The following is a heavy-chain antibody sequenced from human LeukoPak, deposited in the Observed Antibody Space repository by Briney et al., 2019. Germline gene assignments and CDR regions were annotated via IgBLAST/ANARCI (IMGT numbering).Heavy chain of an antibody. CDR2: IYYSGST. J-gene: IGHJ3*02. CDR1: GGSISSYY. CDR3: ARDNPGIAVAGTAFDI. V-gene: IGHV4-59*01. Sequence: PSETLSLTCTVSGGSISSYYWSWIRQPPGKGLEWIGYIYYSGSTNCNPSLKSRVTISVVTSKNQFSLKLSSVTAADTAVYYCARDNPGIAVAGTAFDIWGQGTMVTVSS. D-gene: IGHD6-19*01.